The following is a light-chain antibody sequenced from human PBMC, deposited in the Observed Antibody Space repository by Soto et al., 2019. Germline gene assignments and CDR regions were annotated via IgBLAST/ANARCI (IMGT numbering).Light chain of an antibody. Sequence: DIQMTQSPSSLSASVGDRVTITCRASQRISSYLNWYQQKPGKAPKILIYAVSNLQSGVPSRFSGSGSGTHFTLTISSLQPEDFATYYCQQSYSAARTFGQGTKVEIK. CDR1: QRISSY. J-gene: IGKJ1*01. CDR2: AVS. CDR3: QQSYSAART. V-gene: IGKV1-39*01.